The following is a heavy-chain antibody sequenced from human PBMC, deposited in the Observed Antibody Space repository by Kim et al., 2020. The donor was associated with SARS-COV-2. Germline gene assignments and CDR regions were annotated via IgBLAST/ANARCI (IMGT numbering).Heavy chain of an antibody. V-gene: IGHV3-48*02. CDR2: ISSTSSII. CDR3: ARDTGRTGYYYGMDL. Sequence: GGSLRLSCAASGFTFSNYMMNWVRQAPGKGLEWVSYISSTSSIIYFADSVKGRFTISRDNAKNSVYLQMNSLRDDDTDVYYCARDTGRTGYYYGMDLWGQRTHVTLS. CDR1: GFTFSNYM. D-gene: IGHD1-1*01. J-gene: IGHJ6*02.